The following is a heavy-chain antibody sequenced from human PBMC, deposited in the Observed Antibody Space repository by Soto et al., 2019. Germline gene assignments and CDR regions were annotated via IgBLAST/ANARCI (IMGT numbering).Heavy chain of an antibody. Sequence: SETLSLTCAVSSGSISSSNWWSWVRQPPGKGLEWIGEIYHSGSTNYNPSLKSRVTISVDKSKNQFSLKLSSVTAADTAVYYCARVIGYCSGGSCFRFFDYWGQGTLVTVSS. CDR3: ARVIGYCSGGSCFRFFDY. CDR2: IYHSGST. D-gene: IGHD2-15*01. CDR1: SGSISSSNW. V-gene: IGHV4-4*02. J-gene: IGHJ4*02.